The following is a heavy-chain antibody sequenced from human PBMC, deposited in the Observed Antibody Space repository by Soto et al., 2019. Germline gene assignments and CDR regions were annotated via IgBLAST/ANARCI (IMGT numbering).Heavy chain of an antibody. V-gene: IGHV1-2*02. D-gene: IGHD3-3*01. J-gene: IGHJ5*02. CDR1: GYTFTGYY. Sequence: ASVKVSCKASGYTFTGYYMHWVRQAPGQGLEWMGWINPNSGGTNYAQKFQGRVTMTRDTSISTAYMELSRLRSDDTAVYYCARGNVLRFLEWLFRGFDPWGQGTLVTVS. CDR2: INPNSGGT. CDR3: ARGNVLRFLEWLFRGFDP.